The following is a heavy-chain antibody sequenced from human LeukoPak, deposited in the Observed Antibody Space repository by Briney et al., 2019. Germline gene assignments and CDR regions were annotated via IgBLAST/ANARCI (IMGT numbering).Heavy chain of an antibody. J-gene: IGHJ4*02. V-gene: IGHV3-30*03. CDR2: VSHDGTNE. D-gene: IGHD6-19*01. Sequence: GGSLRLSCAASGFTFSSYGMHWVRQAPGKGLEWVAVVSHDGTNEFSADSVKGRFTISRDNSKNTLDLQMNSLRAEDTAVYYCVYSSAWLFFDHWGQGTLVTVSS. CDR3: VYSSAWLFFDH. CDR1: GFTFSSYG.